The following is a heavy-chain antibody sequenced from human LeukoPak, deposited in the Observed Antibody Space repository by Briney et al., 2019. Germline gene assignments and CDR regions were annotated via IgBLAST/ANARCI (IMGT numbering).Heavy chain of an antibody. CDR1: ADSIHTFY. CDR2: IYYSGSP. CDR3: ARVLVDCSGGSCYYFDY. D-gene: IGHD2-15*01. Sequence: SETLSLTCTVSADSIHTFYWNWIRQPPGKGLEWIGYIYYSGSPYSNPSLKSRLTISVDTSKNQFSLKLSSVTAADTAVYYCARVLVDCSGGSCYYFDYWGQGTLVTVSS. J-gene: IGHJ4*02. V-gene: IGHV4-59*08.